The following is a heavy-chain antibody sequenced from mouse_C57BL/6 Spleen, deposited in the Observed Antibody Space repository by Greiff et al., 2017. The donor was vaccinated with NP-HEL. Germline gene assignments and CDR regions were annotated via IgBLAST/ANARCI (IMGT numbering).Heavy chain of an antibody. Sequence: VMLVESGPGLVAPSQSLSITCTVSGFSLTSYAISWVRQPPGKGLEWLGVIWTGGGTNYNSALKSRLSISKDNSKSQVFLKMNSLQTDDTARYYCAKIYYDYDYWYFDVWGTGTTVTVSS. CDR3: AKIYYDYDYWYFDV. D-gene: IGHD2-4*01. V-gene: IGHV2-9-1*01. CDR1: GFSLTSYA. J-gene: IGHJ1*03. CDR2: IWTGGGT.